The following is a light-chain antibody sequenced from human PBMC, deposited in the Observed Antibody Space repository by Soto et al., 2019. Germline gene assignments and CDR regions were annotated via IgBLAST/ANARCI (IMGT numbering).Light chain of an antibody. V-gene: IGKV1-9*01. J-gene: IGKJ5*01. CDR3: QQLNSCPIT. Sequence: IQLTQSPSSLSASVGGRGTITCRGRQGIRSYLAWYQQKPGKAPKIMIYDASTLKSGVLSKFSGSGSGTDFTLTISSLQPEDFATYYCQQLNSCPITFGQGTRLEIK. CDR1: QGIRSY. CDR2: DAS.